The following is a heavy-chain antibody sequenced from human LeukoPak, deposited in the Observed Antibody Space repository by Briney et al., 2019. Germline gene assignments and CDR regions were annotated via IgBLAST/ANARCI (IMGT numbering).Heavy chain of an antibody. D-gene: IGHD6-13*01. V-gene: IGHV5-51*01. CDR2: IYPGDSDT. CDR3: ARAGSSWYFDY. CDR1: YW. J-gene: IGHJ4*02. Sequence: YWSWIRQPPGKGLEWVGIIYPGDSDTRYSPSFQGQVTISADKSNSTAYLQWSSLKASDTAMFYCARAGSSWYFDYWGRGTLVTVSS.